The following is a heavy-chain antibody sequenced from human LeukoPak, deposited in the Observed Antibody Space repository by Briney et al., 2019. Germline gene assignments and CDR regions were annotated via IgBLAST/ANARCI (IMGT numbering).Heavy chain of an antibody. V-gene: IGHV3-9*01. CDR1: GFTFSSYG. J-gene: IGHJ4*02. Sequence: GGSLRLSCAASGFTFSSYGMHWVRQAPGKGLEWVSGISWNSGSIGYADSVKGRFTISRDNAKNSLYLQMNSLRAEDTALYYCAKDISYGSGSSDKGFDYWGQGTLVTVSS. CDR2: ISWNSGSI. CDR3: AKDISYGSGSSDKGFDY. D-gene: IGHD3-10*01.